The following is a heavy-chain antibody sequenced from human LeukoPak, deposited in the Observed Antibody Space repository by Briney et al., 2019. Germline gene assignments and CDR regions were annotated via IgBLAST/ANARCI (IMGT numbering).Heavy chain of an antibody. CDR3: AKAGVRYFDSSGLYAFDF. CDR2: IYYSGST. J-gene: IGHJ3*01. D-gene: IGHD3-22*01. V-gene: IGHV4-39*01. Sequence: SETLSLTCAVSGGSISSTSYYLAWIRQPPGKGLEWLGTIYYSGSTYHNPSLKSRVTMSVGTSRNQFSLKLSSVDAADTAVYYCAKAGVRYFDSSGLYAFDFWGQGTTVTVSS. CDR1: GGSISSTSYY.